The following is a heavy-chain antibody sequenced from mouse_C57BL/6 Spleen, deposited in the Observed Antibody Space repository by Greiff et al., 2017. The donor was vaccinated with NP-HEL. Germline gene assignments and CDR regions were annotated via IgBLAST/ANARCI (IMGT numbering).Heavy chain of an antibody. J-gene: IGHJ2*01. CDR3: ARGYSNYLYYFDY. CDR1: GYAFSSSW. CDR2: IYPGDGDT. V-gene: IGHV1-82*01. Sequence: VQLQESGPELVKPGASVKISCKASGYAFSSSWMNWVKQRPGKGLEWIGRIYPGDGDTNYNGKFKGKATLTADKSSSTASMQLSSLTSEDSAVYFCARGYSNYLYYFDYWGQGTTLTVSS. D-gene: IGHD2-5*01.